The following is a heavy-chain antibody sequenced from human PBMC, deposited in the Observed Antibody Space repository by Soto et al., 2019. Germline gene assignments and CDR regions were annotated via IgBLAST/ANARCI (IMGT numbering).Heavy chain of an antibody. CDR1: GFTFSNYG. CDR3: ARLGSAWSLDY. CDR2: IWYDGSNK. D-gene: IGHD6-19*01. V-gene: IGHV3-33*01. J-gene: IGHJ4*02. Sequence: LRLSCAASGFTFSNYGMHWVRQAPGKGLEWVAVIWYDGSNKYYADSVKGRFTISRDNSKNTVYLQMNSLRVEDTAVYYCARLGSAWSLDYWGQGSLVTVSS.